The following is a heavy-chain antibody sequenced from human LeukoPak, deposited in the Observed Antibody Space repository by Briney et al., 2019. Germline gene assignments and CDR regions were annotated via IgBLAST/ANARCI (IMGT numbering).Heavy chain of an antibody. CDR3: ARIYCTNGVCYTPRADSGYEGYYYYMDV. Sequence: PSETLSLTCTVSGGSISSSSYYWGWIRQPPGKGLEWIGSIYYSGSTYYNPSLKSRVTISVDTSKNQFSLKLSSVTAADTAVYYCARIYCTNGVCYTPRADSGYEGYYYYMDVWGKGTTVTVSS. V-gene: IGHV4-39*07. CDR1: GGSISSSSYY. J-gene: IGHJ6*03. CDR2: IYYSGST. D-gene: IGHD2-8*01.